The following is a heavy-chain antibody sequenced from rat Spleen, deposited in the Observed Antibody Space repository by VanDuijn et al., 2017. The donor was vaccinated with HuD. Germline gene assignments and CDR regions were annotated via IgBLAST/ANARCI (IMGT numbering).Heavy chain of an antibody. CDR2: MWSECDT. J-gene: IGHJ4*01. V-gene: IGHV2-32*01. D-gene: IGHD4-3*01. CDR1: GFSLTSYH. CDR3: ARDRDSGYDYVMDA. Sequence: QVQLKESGPGLVQPSQTLSLTCTVSGFSLTSYHVHWVRQPPGKGLEWMGVMWSECDTSYNSALKSRLRITRETSKSQVFLKMSSLQTEDTATYYCARDRDSGYDYVMDAWGQGASVTVSS.